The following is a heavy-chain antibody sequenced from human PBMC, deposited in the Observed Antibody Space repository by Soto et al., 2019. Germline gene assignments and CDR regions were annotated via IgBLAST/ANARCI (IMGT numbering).Heavy chain of an antibody. CDR1: GFTFSSYW. Sequence: GGSLRLSCAASGFTFSSYWMHWVRQAPGKGLVWVSRISGDGSSTNYADSVKGRFTTSRDNAKNTLYLEMSSLRAEDTSKYYCFREFSSLTRSPDYCDQAALLSVST. J-gene: IGHJ4*02. CDR3: FREFSSLTRSPDY. CDR2: ISGDGSST. D-gene: IGHD3-10*01. V-gene: IGHV3-74*01.